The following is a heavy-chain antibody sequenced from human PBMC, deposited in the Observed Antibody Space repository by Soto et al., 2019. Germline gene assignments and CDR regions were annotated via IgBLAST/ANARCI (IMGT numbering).Heavy chain of an antibody. D-gene: IGHD3-9*01. CDR1: GFTFSSFA. CDR3: AKDFGHYDILSGYPTFGY. Sequence: EVQLLESGGGLVQPGGSLRLSCAASGFTFSSFAMSWVRQAPGEGLEWVSAVSRSGDNTYYADSVKGRFAISRDNSTNSLYLQMTSLRAEDTAVYYCAKDFGHYDILSGYPTFGYWGQGTLVTVSS. V-gene: IGHV3-23*01. J-gene: IGHJ4*02. CDR2: VSRSGDNT.